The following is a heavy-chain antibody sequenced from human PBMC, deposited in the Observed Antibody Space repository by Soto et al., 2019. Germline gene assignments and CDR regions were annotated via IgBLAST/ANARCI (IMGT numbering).Heavy chain of an antibody. D-gene: IGHD3-9*01. CDR3: ARLNYDILTGYIDY. J-gene: IGHJ4*02. CDR1: GGTFSSYT. Sequence: SLKVSCKASGGTFSSYTISWVRQAPGQGLEWMGRIIPILGIANYAQKFQGRVTITADKSTSTAYMELSSLRSEDTAVYYCARLNYDILTGYIDYWGQGTLVNVS. V-gene: IGHV1-69*02. CDR2: IIPILGIA.